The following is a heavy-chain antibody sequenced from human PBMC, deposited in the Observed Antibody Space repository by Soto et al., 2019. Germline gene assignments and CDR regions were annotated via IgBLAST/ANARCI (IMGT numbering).Heavy chain of an antibody. CDR2: ISGSGGST. CDR3: AKDREGCSSTSCYSPFDY. V-gene: IGHV3-23*01. Sequence: GGSLRLSCAASGCTFSSYAMSWVRQAPGKGLEWVSAISGSGGSTYYADSVKGRFTISRDNSKNTLYLQMNSLRAEDTAVYYCAKDREGCSSTSCYSPFDYWGQGTLVTVSS. D-gene: IGHD2-2*01. CDR1: GCTFSSYA. J-gene: IGHJ4*02.